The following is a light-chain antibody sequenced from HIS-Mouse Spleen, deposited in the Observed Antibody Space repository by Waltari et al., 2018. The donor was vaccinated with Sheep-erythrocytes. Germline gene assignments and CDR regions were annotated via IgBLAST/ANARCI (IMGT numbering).Light chain of an antibody. CDR3: CSYAGSYNHV. CDR1: SSDVGGYNY. CDR2: DVS. V-gene: IGLV2-11*01. J-gene: IGLJ1*01. Sequence: QSALTQPRSVSGSPGQSVTISCTGTSSDVGGYNYVSWYQQHPGQAPKLMVYDVSKRPSGFPDRFSGSKSGNPASLTISGLQAEDEADYYCCSYAGSYNHVFATGTKVTVL.